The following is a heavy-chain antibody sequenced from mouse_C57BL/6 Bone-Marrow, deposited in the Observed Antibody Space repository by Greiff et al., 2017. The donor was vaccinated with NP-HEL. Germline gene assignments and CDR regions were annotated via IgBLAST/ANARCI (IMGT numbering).Heavy chain of an antibody. CDR2: INYDGSST. J-gene: IGHJ4*01. Sequence: EVKVVESEGGLVQPGSSMKLSRTASGFTFSDYYMAWVRQVPEKGLEWVANINYDGSSTYYLDSLKSRFIISRDNAKTILYLQMSSLKSEDTATYYCAREGGLRRRTYAMDYWGQGTSVTVSS. D-gene: IGHD2-4*01. CDR1: GFTFSDYY. V-gene: IGHV5-16*01. CDR3: AREGGLRRRTYAMDY.